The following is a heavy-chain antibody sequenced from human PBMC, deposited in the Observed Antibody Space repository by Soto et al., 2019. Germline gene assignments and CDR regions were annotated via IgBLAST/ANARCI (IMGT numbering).Heavy chain of an antibody. CDR2: INHSGST. CDR3: ARGPEGSNILVVPAATDAFDI. V-gene: IGHV4-34*01. J-gene: IGHJ3*02. Sequence: QVQLQQWGAGLLKPSETLSLTCAVYGGSFSGYYWSWIRQPPGKGLEWIGEINHSGSTNYNPSLKSRVTISVDTSKNQFSLKLSSVTAADTAVYYCARGPEGSNILVVPAATDAFDIWGQGTMVTVSS. CDR1: GGSFSGYY. D-gene: IGHD2-2*01.